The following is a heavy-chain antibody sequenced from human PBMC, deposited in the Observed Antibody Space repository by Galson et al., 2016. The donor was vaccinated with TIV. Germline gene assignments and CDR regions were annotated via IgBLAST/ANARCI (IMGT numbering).Heavy chain of an antibody. CDR2: ISVSGIST. D-gene: IGHD6-19*01. CDR3: VKDQRVPYSSGWYDY. V-gene: IGHV3-23*01. Sequence: LRLSCAASGFTFSSYAMSWVRPAPGKGLEWVSSISVSGISTYYADSVKGRFTISRDNSKNTLYLQMNSLRAEDTAVYYCVKDQRVPYSSGWYDYWGQGTLVTVSS. CDR1: GFTFSSYA. J-gene: IGHJ4*02.